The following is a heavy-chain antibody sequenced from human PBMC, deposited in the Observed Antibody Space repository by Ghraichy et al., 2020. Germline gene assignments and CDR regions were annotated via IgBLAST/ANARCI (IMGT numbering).Heavy chain of an antibody. D-gene: IGHD3-22*01. CDR3: AHRRSYDSIRCRPAFYI. CDR1: GFSLSTSGVG. CDR2: IYWNDDK. Sequence: SGPTLVKPTQTLTLTCTFSGFSLSTSGVGVGWIRQPPGKALEWLALIYWNDDKRYSPSLKSRLTITKDTSKNQVVLTMTNMDPVDTATYYCAHRRSYDSIRCRPAFYIWGQGKIVTVSS. V-gene: IGHV2-5*01. J-gene: IGHJ3*02.